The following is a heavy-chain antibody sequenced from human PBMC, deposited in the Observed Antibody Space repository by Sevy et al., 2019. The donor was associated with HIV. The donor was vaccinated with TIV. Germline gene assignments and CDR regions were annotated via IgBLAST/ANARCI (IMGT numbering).Heavy chain of an antibody. CDR2: ISGGGGGT. Sequence: GGSLRLSCAASGFTFNNYAMSWVRQAPGPGLEGKGLEWVSTISGGGGGTYYPDSVRGRFNISSDNSKNTLYLQGNSLGVEDTAVYYCAKHYFDDRSYWWYFDLWGRGTLVTVSS. D-gene: IGHD2-21*01. CDR1: GFTFNNYA. CDR3: AKHYFDDRSYWWYFDL. J-gene: IGHJ2*01. V-gene: IGHV3-23*01.